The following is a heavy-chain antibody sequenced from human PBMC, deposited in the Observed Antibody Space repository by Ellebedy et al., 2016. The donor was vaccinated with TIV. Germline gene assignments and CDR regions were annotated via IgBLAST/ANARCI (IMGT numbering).Heavy chain of an antibody. CDR1: GDSISGSPYY. Sequence: MPSETLSLTCSVSGDSISGSPYYWAWIRQPPGKGLEWIGGIEYSGTVFYNPSLKSRGTISVDTSKDQFSLKLTSVTAADTAVYYCARSGIAVASLADYWGQGILVTVSS. J-gene: IGHJ4*02. D-gene: IGHD6-19*01. CDR2: IEYSGTV. V-gene: IGHV4-39*01. CDR3: ARSGIAVASLADY.